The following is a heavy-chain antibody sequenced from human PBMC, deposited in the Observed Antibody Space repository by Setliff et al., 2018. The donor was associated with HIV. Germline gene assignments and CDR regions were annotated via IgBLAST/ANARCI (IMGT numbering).Heavy chain of an antibody. J-gene: IGHJ4*02. D-gene: IGHD6-19*01. Sequence: SETLSLTCTVSGGSISSGNYYWGWIRQPPGKGLEWIVTIYYSGSTYYNPSLKSRVTISVDTSKNQFSLKLTSVTAADSAVYYCARVKYNSGWLRPPHYFDTWGQGIQVTVSS. CDR2: IYYSGST. V-gene: IGHV4-39*07. CDR1: GGSISSGNYY. CDR3: ARVKYNSGWLRPPHYFDT.